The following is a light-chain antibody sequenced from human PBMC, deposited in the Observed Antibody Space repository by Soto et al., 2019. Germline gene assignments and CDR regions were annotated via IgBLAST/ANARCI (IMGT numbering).Light chain of an antibody. CDR1: QGISNY. CDR3: QKYNSAPRVT. Sequence: DIQMTQSPSSLSASVGDRVTITCRASQGISNYLAWYQQKPGKVPKLLIYAASTLQSGVPSRFSGSGSGTDCTLTISSLQPEDVATYYCQKYNSAPRVTFGPGTKVDIK. J-gene: IGKJ3*01. CDR2: AAS. V-gene: IGKV1-27*01.